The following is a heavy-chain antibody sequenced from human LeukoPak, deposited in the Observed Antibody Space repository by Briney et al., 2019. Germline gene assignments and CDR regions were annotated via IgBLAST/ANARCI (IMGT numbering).Heavy chain of an antibody. CDR3: VREGSRSSLGGYGY. CDR2: INPGGDYT. V-gene: IGHV1-46*01. Sequence: ASVKLSCKASGYSFRSYYINWVRQVPGQGLEWMGLINPGGDYTKYAQTFQGRVTMTRDTSTNTVYMHLSSLRSEDTAIYYCVREGSRSSLGGYGYWGQGTLVTVSS. J-gene: IGHJ4*02. CDR1: GYSFRSYY. D-gene: IGHD6-6*01.